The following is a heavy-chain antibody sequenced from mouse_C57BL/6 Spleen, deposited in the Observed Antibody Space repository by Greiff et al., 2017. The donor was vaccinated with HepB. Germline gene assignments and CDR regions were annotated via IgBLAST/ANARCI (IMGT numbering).Heavy chain of an antibody. CDR1: GFTFSDYG. D-gene: IGHD2-1*01. V-gene: IGHV5-17*01. CDR2: ISSGSSTI. J-gene: IGHJ3*01. CDR3: ARPLFYYGNGGFAY. Sequence: DVKLVESGGGLVKPGGSLKLSCAASGFTFSDYGMHWVRQAPEKGLEWVAYISSGSSTIYYADTVKGRFTISRDNAKNTLFLQMTSLRSEDTAMYYCARPLFYYGNGGFAYWGQGTLVTVSA.